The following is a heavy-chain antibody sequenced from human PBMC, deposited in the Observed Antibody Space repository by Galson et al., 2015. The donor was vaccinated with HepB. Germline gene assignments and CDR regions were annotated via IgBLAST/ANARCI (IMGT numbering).Heavy chain of an antibody. D-gene: IGHD3-3*01. CDR1: GFTFRTSA. CDR2: IVVGSGST. J-gene: IGHJ4*02. CDR3: GASPRGDFWSGGVDL. V-gene: IGHV1-58*01. Sequence: SVKVSCKASGFTFRTSAVQWARLARGQRLEWMGWIVVGSGSTKYAQKFQERVTITTDMSTSTVYMELTSLRSEDTAVYYCGASPRGDFWSGGVDLWGQGTLVTVSP.